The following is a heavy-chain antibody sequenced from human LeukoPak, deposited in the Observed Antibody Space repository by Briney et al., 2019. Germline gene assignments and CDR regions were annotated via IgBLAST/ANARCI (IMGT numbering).Heavy chain of an antibody. Sequence: GGSLRLSCAASGFSFDTHWMNWVRQFPGGGLEWLANIKPDGSAEYYLDSVKGRFSISRDNVKNLVYLQLNSLRTEDTAVYYCSGRSGFSSIYWGQGTLVTVSS. V-gene: IGHV3-7*01. J-gene: IGHJ4*02. D-gene: IGHD2-2*01. CDR2: IKPDGSAE. CDR3: SGRSGFSSIY. CDR1: GFSFDTHW.